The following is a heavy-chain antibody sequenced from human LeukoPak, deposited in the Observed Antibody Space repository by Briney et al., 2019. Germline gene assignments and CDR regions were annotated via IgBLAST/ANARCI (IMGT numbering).Heavy chain of an antibody. J-gene: IGHJ4*02. CDR2: IKQDGSDK. V-gene: IGHV3-7*01. CDR1: GFTFSSYW. D-gene: IGHD5-12*01. Sequence: GGSLRLSCAASGFTFSSYWMSWVRQAPGKGLEWVANIKQDGSDKYYVDSVKGRFTISRDNAKNSLYLQMNSLGAGDTAVYYCARDRQVHTSVDSVEYWGQGALVTVSS. CDR3: ARDRQVHTSVDSVEY.